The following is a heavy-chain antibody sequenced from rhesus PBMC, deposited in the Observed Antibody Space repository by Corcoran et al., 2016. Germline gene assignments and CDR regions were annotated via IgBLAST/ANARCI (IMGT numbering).Heavy chain of an antibody. CDR3: ATAVNEYSNRPYGLDS. CDR2: VDPEDGEE. CDR1: GYTFTDYY. V-gene: IGHV1-111*02. Sequence: EVQLVQSGAEVKKPGASVKISCKASGYTFTDYYLHWVRQAPGKGLEWMGRVDPEDGEEIHAQKFQDRVTITADTSTDTAYMELRSLRSEDTAVYYCATAVNEYSNRPYGLDSWGQGVVVTVSS. J-gene: IGHJ6*01. D-gene: IGHD4-23*01.